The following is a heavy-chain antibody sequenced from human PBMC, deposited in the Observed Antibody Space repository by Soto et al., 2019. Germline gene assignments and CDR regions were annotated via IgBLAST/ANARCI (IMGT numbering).Heavy chain of an antibody. CDR3: ARAVLGQHLVDY. D-gene: IGHD6-13*01. Sequence: SETLSLTYAVYGGSFSGYYWSWIRQPPGKGLEWIGEINHSGSTNYNPSLKSRVTISVDTSKNQLSRKLTSVTAADTAVYYCARAVLGQHLVDYWGQGTLVTVSS. V-gene: IGHV4-34*01. J-gene: IGHJ4*02. CDR2: INHSGST. CDR1: GGSFSGYY.